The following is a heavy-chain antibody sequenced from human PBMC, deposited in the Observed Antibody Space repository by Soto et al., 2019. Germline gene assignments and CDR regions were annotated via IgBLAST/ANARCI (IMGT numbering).Heavy chain of an antibody. D-gene: IGHD2-21*01. CDR1: GFVFSGFG. CDR2: INPANGST. J-gene: IGHJ4*02. CDR3: AKGSQMWTPDY. V-gene: IGHV1-3*01. Sequence: QVQLVQSGAEVKKPGASVKLSCKASGFVFSGFGLHWVRQATGERLEWMGWINPANGSTKYGPEFQGRVIISLDTSATTAYMELSSLRSEDTAVYYCAKGSQMWTPDYWGQGTLVTVSS.